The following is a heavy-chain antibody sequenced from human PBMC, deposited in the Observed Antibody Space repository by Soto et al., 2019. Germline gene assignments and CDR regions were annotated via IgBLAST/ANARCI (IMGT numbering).Heavy chain of an antibody. CDR1: GYTFTSYG. D-gene: IGHD3-3*01. CDR2: ISAYNGNT. Sequence: ASVKVSCKASGYTFTSYGISWVRQAPGQGLEWMGWISAYNGNTNYAQKLQGRVTMTTDTSTSTAYMELRSLRSDDTAVYYCARVGMSDFWIGYYHNYYYYYMDVSSKATTVTGSS. CDR3: ARVGMSDFWIGYYHNYYYYYMDV. V-gene: IGHV1-18*01. J-gene: IGHJ6*03.